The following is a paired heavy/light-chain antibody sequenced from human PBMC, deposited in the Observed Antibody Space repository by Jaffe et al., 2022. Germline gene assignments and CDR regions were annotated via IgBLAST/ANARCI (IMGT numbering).Heavy chain of an antibody. CDR3: ASPRPLLWVRGVITLQLVPLDY. V-gene: IGHV1-69*05. Sequence: QVQLVQSGAEVKKPGSSVKVSCKASGGTFSSYAISWVRQAPGQGLEWMGGIIPIFGTANYAQKFQGRVTITTDESTSTAYMELSSLRSEDTAVYYCASPRPLLWVRGVITLQLVPLDYWGQGTLVTVSS. CDR2: IIPIFGTA. D-gene: IGHD3-10*01. CDR1: GGTFSSYA. J-gene: IGHJ4*02.
Light chain of an antibody. J-gene: IGLJ3*02. V-gene: IGLV1-40*01. CDR3: QSYDSSLSGTV. CDR2: GNS. Sequence: QSVLTQPPSVSGAPGQRVTISCTGSSSNIGAGYDVHWYQQLPGTAPKLLIYGNSNRPSGVPDRFSGSKSGTSASLAITGLQAEDEADYYCQSYDSSLSGTVFGGGTKLTVL. CDR1: SSNIGAGYD.